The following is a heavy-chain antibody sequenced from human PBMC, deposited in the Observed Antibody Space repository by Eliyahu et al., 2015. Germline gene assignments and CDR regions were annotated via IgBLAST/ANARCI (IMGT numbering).Heavy chain of an antibody. J-gene: IGHJ4*02. Sequence: EVQLVESGGGLVQPGGSLRLSCAASGFSFHNSWMDWVRQAPGRGLXWVANINGDGSARYFLDSVKGRFTISRDNAKNSLYLQMNGLRVEDTAVYYCSWSLNFWGRGTLVTVSS. CDR3: SWSLNF. CDR1: GFSFHNSW. V-gene: IGHV3-7*01. CDR2: INGDGSAR.